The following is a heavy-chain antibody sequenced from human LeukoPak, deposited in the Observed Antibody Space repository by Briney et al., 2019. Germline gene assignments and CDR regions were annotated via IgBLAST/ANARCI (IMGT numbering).Heavy chain of an antibody. CDR2: IKQDGSEK. V-gene: IGHV3-7*05. D-gene: IGHD6-19*01. CDR3: ASQFWWAAVAGTTLDY. J-gene: IGHJ4*02. CDR1: GFTFSSYW. Sequence: GGSLRLSCAASGFTFSSYWMSWVRQAPGKGLEWVANIKQDGSEKYYVDSVKGRFTISRDNAKISLYLQMNSLRAEDTAVYYCASQFWWAAVAGTTLDYWGQGTLVTVSS.